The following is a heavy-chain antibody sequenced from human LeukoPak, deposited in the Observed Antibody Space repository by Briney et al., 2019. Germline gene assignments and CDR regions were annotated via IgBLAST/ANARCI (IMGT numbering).Heavy chain of an antibody. CDR3: AKVTGSGSQR. CDR1: GFTFSSYG. CDR2: IWYDGSNK. J-gene: IGHJ4*02. V-gene: IGHV3-33*06. Sequence: PGRSLRLSCAASGFTFSSYGMHWVRQAPGKGLEWLAVIWYDGSNKYYADSVKGRFTISRDNSKNTLYLQMNSLRAEDTAVYYCAKVTGSGSQRWGQGTLVTVSS. D-gene: IGHD3-10*01.